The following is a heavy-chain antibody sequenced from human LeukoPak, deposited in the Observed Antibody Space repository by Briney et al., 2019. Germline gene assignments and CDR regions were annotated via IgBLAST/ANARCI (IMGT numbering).Heavy chain of an antibody. CDR2: INWNGGRT. Sequence: PGGSLRLSCAASGFSFDDYGMSWVRQAPGKGLEWVSGINWNGGRTGYVDSVKGRFTISRDNAKNSLYLQMNSLRAEDTALYYCARDLKGATRSGYWGQRTLVTVSS. CDR1: GFSFDDYG. J-gene: IGHJ4*02. CDR3: ARDLKGATRSGY. D-gene: IGHD1-26*01. V-gene: IGHV3-20*04.